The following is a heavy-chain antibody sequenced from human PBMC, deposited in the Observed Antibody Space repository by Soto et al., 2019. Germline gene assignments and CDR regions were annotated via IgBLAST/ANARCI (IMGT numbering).Heavy chain of an antibody. CDR2: ISGSGGST. D-gene: IGHD2-2*02. CDR1: VFIFSSYA. Sequence: GVARRRSGEAPVFIFSSYAMSWSRQAPGKGLEWVSVISGSGGSTDYADSVKGRCTISRDNGKNTLYLQMNSLRVEDTAVYYCAKSGGYCSRTSCYSYWFDLWGQGTLVTVSS. J-gene: IGHJ5*02. CDR3: AKSGGYCSRTSCYSYWFDL. V-gene: IGHV3-23*01.